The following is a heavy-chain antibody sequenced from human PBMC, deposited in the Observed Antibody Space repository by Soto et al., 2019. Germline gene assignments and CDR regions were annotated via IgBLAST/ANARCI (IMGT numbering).Heavy chain of an antibody. V-gene: IGHV3-23*01. J-gene: IGHJ4*02. CDR2: ISGSFGST. CDR1: GCTFRSYA. Sequence: EVSLRFSCAASGCTFRSYAMSWVRQAPGKGLEWVSAISGSFGSTYYADSVKVRFTISRDNSKNTLYLQMNSLRAEDTAVYYCAKHGSGYYSLDYWGQGTLVTVSS. CDR3: AKHGSGYYSLDY. D-gene: IGHD3-22*01.